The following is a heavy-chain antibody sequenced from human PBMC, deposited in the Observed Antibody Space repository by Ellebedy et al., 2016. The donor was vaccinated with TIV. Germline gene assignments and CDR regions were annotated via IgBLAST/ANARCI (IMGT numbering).Heavy chain of an antibody. CDR3: ARTQFTSGGSCYSL. Sequence: PGGSLRLSCTASGFTFSSYWMHWVRQAPGKGLVWVSRINSDGSSTSYADSVKGRFTISRDNAKNTLYLQMNSLRAEDTAVYYCARTQFTSGGSCYSLWGQGTLVTVSS. J-gene: IGHJ4*02. CDR1: GFTFSSYW. CDR2: INSDGSST. V-gene: IGHV3-74*01. D-gene: IGHD2-15*01.